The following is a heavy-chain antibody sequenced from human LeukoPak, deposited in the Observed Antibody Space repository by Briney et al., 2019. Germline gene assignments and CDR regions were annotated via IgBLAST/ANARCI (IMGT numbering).Heavy chain of an antibody. CDR1: GGSISSYY. D-gene: IGHD3-10*01. Sequence: SETLSLTCTVSGGSISSYYWSWIRQPPGKGLEWIGYIYYSGSTNYNPSLKSRVTISVDTSKNQFSLKLSSVTAANTAVYYCARVKLWFGDSSYYYYMDVWGKGTTVTISS. V-gene: IGHV4-59*01. CDR3: ARVKLWFGDSSYYYYMDV. J-gene: IGHJ6*03. CDR2: IYYSGST.